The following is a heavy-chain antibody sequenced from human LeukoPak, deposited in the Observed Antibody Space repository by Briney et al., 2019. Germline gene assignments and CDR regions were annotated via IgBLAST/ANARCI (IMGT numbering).Heavy chain of an antibody. Sequence: PGRPLRLFCAASGFTFRSYGMHWVREAPGKALEWVAIIWCDGTNKYYAVSVKGLFTISRDNSKNTLYLQMNSLRVEDTAVYYCASGRMVRGVTISYYFDYWGQGTLVTIPS. J-gene: IGHJ4*02. V-gene: IGHV3-33*01. D-gene: IGHD3-10*01. CDR2: IWCDGTNK. CDR1: GFTFRSYG. CDR3: ASGRMVRGVTISYYFDY.